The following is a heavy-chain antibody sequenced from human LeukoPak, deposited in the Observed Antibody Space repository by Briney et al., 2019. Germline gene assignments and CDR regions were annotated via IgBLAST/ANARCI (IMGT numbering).Heavy chain of an antibody. CDR1: GFTFSSYW. CDR2: INSDGSST. Sequence: PGGSLRLSCAASGFTFSSYWMHWVRQAPGKGLVWVSRINSDGSSTSYADSVKGRFTISRDNAKNTLYLQMNSLRAEDTAVYYCARDNDYGEVYYYYYYMDVWGKGTTVTVSS. D-gene: IGHD4-17*01. J-gene: IGHJ6*03. V-gene: IGHV3-74*01. CDR3: ARDNDYGEVYYYYYYMDV.